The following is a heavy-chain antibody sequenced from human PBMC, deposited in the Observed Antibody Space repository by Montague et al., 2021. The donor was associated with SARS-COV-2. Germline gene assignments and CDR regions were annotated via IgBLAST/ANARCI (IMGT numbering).Heavy chain of an antibody. CDR3: ARLGDGVVPSPILGVGPYYSYYYMDV. J-gene: IGHJ6*03. D-gene: IGHD3-10*01. Sequence: SETLSLTCAVHGGSFSTYSWNWIRQPPRKGLEWIGEIHHGGSTNYNPSLRSRVTISAETPKNQFPLKLTPVAAADTTVYYCARLGDGVVPSPILGVGPYYSYYYMDVWGKGTTVTVSS. CDR1: GGSFSTYS. V-gene: IGHV4-34*01. CDR2: IHHGGST.